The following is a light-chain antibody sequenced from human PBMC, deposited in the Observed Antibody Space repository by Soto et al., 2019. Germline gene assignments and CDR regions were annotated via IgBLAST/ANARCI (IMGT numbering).Light chain of an antibody. J-gene: IGLJ2*01. CDR1: SSDVGGYNY. V-gene: IGLV2-14*01. CDR2: DVR. Sequence: QSALTQPASVSGSPGQSITISCTGTSSDVGGYNYVSWYQQHPGKAPKLMIYDVRTRPSGVSNRFSGSKSGSTASLTISGLQAEDEADYYCGSYTGTGTLLFGGGTKLTVL. CDR3: GSYTGTGTLL.